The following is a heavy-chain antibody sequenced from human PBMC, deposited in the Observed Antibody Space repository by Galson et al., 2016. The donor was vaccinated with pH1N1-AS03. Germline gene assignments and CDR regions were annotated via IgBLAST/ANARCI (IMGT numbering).Heavy chain of an antibody. CDR2: IRDDGSEK. CDR1: GFTFSVYW. D-gene: IGHD2-2*01. V-gene: IGHV3-7*01. Sequence: SLRLSCAISGFTFSVYWMSWVRQAPGKGLEWVATIRDDGSEKYYADSVKGRFTISKDNAQTSLYLQMNSLRAEDTAVYYCARDRPRYCSGTSCYVRYFDYWGQGTLVTVSS. J-gene: IGHJ4*02. CDR3: ARDRPRYCSGTSCYVRYFDY.